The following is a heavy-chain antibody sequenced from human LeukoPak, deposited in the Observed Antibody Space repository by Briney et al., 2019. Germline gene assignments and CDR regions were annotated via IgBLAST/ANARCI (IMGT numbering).Heavy chain of an antibody. D-gene: IGHD6-13*01. Sequence: GASVKVSCKASGHSYATHDALWVPQAPGQGLEWMGGIIPIFGTANYAQKFQGRVTITADESTSTAYMELSSLRSEDTAVYYCARGPFELARDYYYGMDVWGQGTTVTVSS. CDR1: GHSYATHD. CDR3: ARGPFELARDYYYGMDV. V-gene: IGHV1-69*13. J-gene: IGHJ6*02. CDR2: IIPIFGTA.